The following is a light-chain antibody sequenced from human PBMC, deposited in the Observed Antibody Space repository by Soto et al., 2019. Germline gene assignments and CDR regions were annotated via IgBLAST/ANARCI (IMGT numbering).Light chain of an antibody. V-gene: IGLV2-14*03. CDR3: SSYTSSSTLV. CDR2: DVS. Sequence: QSALTQPASVSGSPGQSITISCTGTSSDVGGYNYVSWYQQHPGKAPKLMIYDVSSRPSGVSNRFSGSKSGNTASLTISGLHAEDEADYYCSSYTSSSTLVFGGGTKLTVL. CDR1: SSDVGGYNY. J-gene: IGLJ2*01.